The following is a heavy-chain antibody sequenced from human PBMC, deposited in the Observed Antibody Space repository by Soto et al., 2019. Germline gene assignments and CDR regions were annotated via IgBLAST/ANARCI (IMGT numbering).Heavy chain of an antibody. CDR2: LSGSSDNT. CDR1: GFSFSSYA. D-gene: IGHD5-12*01. CDR3: AKNGYGSDVLWWFGP. J-gene: IGHJ5*02. Sequence: GVLRLSCAASGFSFSSYAMSWVRQAPGKGLEWVSALSGSSDNTYYADSVKGRFTISRDNSKNTLYLQMNSLRAEDTAVYYCAKNGYGSDVLWWFGPWGQGTLVTVSS. V-gene: IGHV3-23*01.